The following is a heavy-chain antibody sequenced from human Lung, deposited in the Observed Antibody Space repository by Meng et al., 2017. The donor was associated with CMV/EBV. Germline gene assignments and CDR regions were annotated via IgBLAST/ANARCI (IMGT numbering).Heavy chain of an antibody. CDR2: IYYSGST. J-gene: IGHJ6*02. CDR3: ASKPDYYGSGSYHYYGMEV. V-gene: IGHV4-31*03. Sequence: TLSLXXTVSGGSISSGGYYWSWIRQHPGKGLEWIGYIYYSGSTYYNPSLKSRVTISVDTSKNQFSLKLSSVTAADTAVYYCASKPDYYGSGSYHYYGMEVWGQGTXVTVSS. D-gene: IGHD3-10*01. CDR1: GGSISSGGYY.